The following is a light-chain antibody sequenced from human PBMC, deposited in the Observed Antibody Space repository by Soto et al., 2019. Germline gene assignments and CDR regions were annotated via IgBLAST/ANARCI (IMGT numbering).Light chain of an antibody. CDR2: DAS. CDR1: QTIRSY. Sequence: DIVLTQSPATLSLSPGESATLSCRASQTIRSYLAWHHQKPGQAPRLLIYDASKRAPGIPARFSGSGPGTDFTLTISSLEPEDFAIYYCQQRSSWPPFTFGPGTKVDIK. J-gene: IGKJ3*01. CDR3: QQRSSWPPFT. V-gene: IGKV3-11*01.